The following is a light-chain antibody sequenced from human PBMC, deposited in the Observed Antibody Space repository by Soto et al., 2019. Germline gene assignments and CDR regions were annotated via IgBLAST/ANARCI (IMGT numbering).Light chain of an antibody. J-gene: IGKJ5*01. CDR1: QSVSSSY. CDR2: AAS. V-gene: IGKV3-20*01. CDR3: QHHGGSPIT. Sequence: EILLTQSPRTLSLSPGERVPLSCVASQSVSSSYLAWYQQKPGQAPRLLIYAASSRATGIPDRFSGSGSGTDFTLTISRLEPEDFAVYYCQHHGGSPITFGQRARLAIK.